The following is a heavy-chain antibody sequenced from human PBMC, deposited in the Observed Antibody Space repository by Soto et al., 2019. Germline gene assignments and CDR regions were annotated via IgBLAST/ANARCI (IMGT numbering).Heavy chain of an antibody. J-gene: IGHJ5*02. V-gene: IGHV4-34*01. CDR3: ARGDTAMVDWFDP. D-gene: IGHD5-18*01. CDR2: INHSGST. Sequence: LSLTCAVYGGSFSGYYWSWIRQPPGKGLEWIGEINHSGSTNYNPSLKSRVTISVDTSKNQFSLKLSSVTAADTAVYYCARGDTAMVDWFDPWGQGTLVTVSS. CDR1: GGSFSGYY.